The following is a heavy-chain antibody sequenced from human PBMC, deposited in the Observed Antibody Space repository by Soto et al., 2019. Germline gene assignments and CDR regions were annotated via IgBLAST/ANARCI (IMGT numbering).Heavy chain of an antibody. CDR2: LYYSGNT. Sequence: SETVSLTCTFSGGSIIPFYWSWVRQPPGKGLEWIGYLYYSGNTNYNPSLKSRVTISVDASKNQVSLRLTSVTAADTAVYYCARVGGVAARTFDYWGQGTVVTVSS. J-gene: IGHJ4*02. CDR1: GGSIIPFY. CDR3: ARVGGVAARTFDY. D-gene: IGHD2-15*01. V-gene: IGHV4-59*01.